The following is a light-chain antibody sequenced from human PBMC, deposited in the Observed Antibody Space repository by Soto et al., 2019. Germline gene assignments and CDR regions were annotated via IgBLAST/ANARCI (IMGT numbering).Light chain of an antibody. CDR2: EVI. J-gene: IGLJ2*01. Sequence: QSVLTQPPSVSGTPGQRVSFFCSGSSSDIGGYDYVSWYRQHPGKAPKLLIYEVIHRPSGVSNRFSGSKSGNTASLTISGLQADDEADYYCSSYTSRSIVVFGGGTKVTVL. V-gene: IGLV2-14*01. CDR1: SSDIGGYDY. CDR3: SSYTSRSIVV.